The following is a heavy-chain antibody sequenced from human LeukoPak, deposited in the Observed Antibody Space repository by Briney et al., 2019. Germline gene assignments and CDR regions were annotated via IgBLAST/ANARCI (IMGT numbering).Heavy chain of an antibody. D-gene: IGHD3-3*01. J-gene: IGHJ4*02. CDR3: ARDGGFDY. Sequence: ASVTVSFKASGYTFIDYYIHWVRQAPGQGLEWMGWINPGSGGTKSARKFQGRVTMTRDTSITTAYMELNTLTSDDTALYYCARDGGFDYWGQGTPVTVSS. CDR1: GYTFIDYY. V-gene: IGHV1-2*02. CDR2: INPGSGGT.